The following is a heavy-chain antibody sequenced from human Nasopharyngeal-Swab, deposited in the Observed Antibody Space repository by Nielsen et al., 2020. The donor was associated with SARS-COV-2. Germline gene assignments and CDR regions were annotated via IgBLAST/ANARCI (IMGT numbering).Heavy chain of an antibody. J-gene: IGHJ3*02. Sequence: WIRQPPGKGLEWIGGIYYSGSAYYNPSLKSRVTISVDTSKIQFSLKLISVTAADTAVYYCASCLGDAFDIWGQETMVTVSS. V-gene: IGHV4-39*01. CDR2: IYYSGSA. CDR3: ASCLGDAFDI.